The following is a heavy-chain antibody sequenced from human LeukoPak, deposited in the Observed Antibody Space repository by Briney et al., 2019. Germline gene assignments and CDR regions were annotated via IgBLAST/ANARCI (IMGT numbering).Heavy chain of an antibody. D-gene: IGHD1-26*01. J-gene: IGHJ4*02. CDR2: ISYDGRNK. V-gene: IGHV3-30*18. CDR3: AKGWELPDY. CDR1: GFTFNNYG. Sequence: GGSLRLSCAASGFTFNNYGMHWVRQAPGKGLEWVAVISYDGRNKHYPDSVKGRFTISRDNSKNTLYLQMNSLRAEDTAVYYCAKGWELPDYWGQGTLVTVSS.